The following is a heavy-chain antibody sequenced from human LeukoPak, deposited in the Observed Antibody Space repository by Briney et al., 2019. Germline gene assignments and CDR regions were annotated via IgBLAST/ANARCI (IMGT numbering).Heavy chain of an antibody. D-gene: IGHD3-3*01. CDR1: GFTFSSYA. Sequence: PGGSLRLSCAASGFTFSSYAMHWVRQAPGKGLEWVAVISYDGSNKYYADSVKGRFTISRDNSKNTLYLQMNSLRAEDTAVYYCAKRSDYADYWGQGTLVTVSS. V-gene: IGHV3-30*04. CDR3: AKRSDYADY. CDR2: ISYDGSNK. J-gene: IGHJ4*02.